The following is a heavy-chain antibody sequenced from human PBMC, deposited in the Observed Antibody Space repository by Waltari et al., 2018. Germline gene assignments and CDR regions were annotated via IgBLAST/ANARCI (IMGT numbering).Heavy chain of an antibody. D-gene: IGHD3-3*01. J-gene: IGHJ4*02. CDR1: GGSFGGYY. Sequence: QVQLQQWGAGLLKPSETLSLTCAVYGGSFGGYYWSWIRQPPGKGLEWIGEINHSGSTNYNPSLKSRVTISVDTSKNQFSLKLSSVTAADTAVYYCARVRLRFLGWFSRSGSPFDYWGQGTLVTVSS. CDR3: ARVRLRFLGWFSRSGSPFDY. V-gene: IGHV4-34*01. CDR2: INHSGST.